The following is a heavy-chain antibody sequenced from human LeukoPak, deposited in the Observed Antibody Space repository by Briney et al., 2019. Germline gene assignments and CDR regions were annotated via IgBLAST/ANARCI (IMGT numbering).Heavy chain of an antibody. J-gene: IGHJ3*02. CDR2: ISSNGGST. CDR3: ARDGGQLLYYAFDI. D-gene: IGHD2-2*02. CDR1: GFTFSSYA. Sequence: GGSLRLSCAASGFTFSSYAMHWVRQAPGKGLEYASAISSNGGSTYYANSVKGRFTISRDNSKNTLYLQMGSLRAEDMAVYYCARDGGQLLYYAFDIWGQGTMVTVSS. V-gene: IGHV3-64*01.